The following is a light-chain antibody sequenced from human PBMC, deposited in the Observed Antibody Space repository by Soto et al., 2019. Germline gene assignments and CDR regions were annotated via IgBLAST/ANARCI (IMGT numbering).Light chain of an antibody. Sequence: QSVLTQPPSASGAPGQRVTISCSGSTSNIGSHSVNWYRQLPGTAPKVVMFANDERPSGVPDRISGSKSGTSASLVITGLRSDDEADYYCATWDDDLYTPIIGGGTKLTVL. CDR3: ATWDDDLYTPI. J-gene: IGLJ2*01. V-gene: IGLV1-44*01. CDR1: TSNIGSHS. CDR2: AND.